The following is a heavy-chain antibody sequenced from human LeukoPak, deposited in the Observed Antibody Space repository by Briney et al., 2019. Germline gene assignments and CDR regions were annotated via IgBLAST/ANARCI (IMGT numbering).Heavy chain of an antibody. CDR3: AREVVVVPAATAYYYYMDV. V-gene: IGHV1-18*01. Sequence: ASVKVSCKASGGTFSSYAISWVRQAPGQGLEWMGWISAYNGNTNYAQKLQGRVTMTTDTSTSTAYMELRSLRSDDTAVYYCAREVVVVPAATAYYYYMDVWGKGTTVTVSS. J-gene: IGHJ6*03. D-gene: IGHD2-2*01. CDR2: ISAYNGNT. CDR1: GGTFSSYA.